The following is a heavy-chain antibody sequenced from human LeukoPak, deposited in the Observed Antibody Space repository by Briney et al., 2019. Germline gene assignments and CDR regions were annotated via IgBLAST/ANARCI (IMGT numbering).Heavy chain of an antibody. CDR3: ATDFHQGPFDY. CDR2: FDPEDGET. J-gene: IGHJ4*02. CDR1: GYTLTELS. V-gene: IGHV1-24*01. Sequence: ASVKVSCKVSGYTLTELSMHWVRQAPGKGLEWMGGFDPEDGETIYAQKFQSRVTMTEDKSTDTAYMELSSLRSEDTAVYYCATDFHQGPFDYWGQGTLVTVSS.